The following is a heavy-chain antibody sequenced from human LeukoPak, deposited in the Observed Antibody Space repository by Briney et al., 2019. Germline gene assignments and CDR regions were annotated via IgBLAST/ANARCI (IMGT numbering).Heavy chain of an antibody. D-gene: IGHD5-18*01. V-gene: IGHV3-7*01. CDR3: ARDKDTAMVIDY. CDR1: GFNFDYSW. CDR2: ISPDGGEI. Sequence: GGSLRLSCVASGFNFDYSWMTWVRQAPGKGLEWVSSISPDGGEIHYVDSVKGRFTISRDNAKNSLYLQMNSLRAEDTAVYYCARDKDTAMVIDYWGQGTLVTVSS. J-gene: IGHJ4*02.